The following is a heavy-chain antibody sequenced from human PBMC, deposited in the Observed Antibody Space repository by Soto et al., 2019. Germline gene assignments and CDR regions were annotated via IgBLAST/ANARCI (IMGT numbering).Heavy chain of an antibody. CDR1: GFISRSYW. D-gene: IGHD2-2*01. Sequence: PGGSLKLSCAASGFISRSYWMHWVRQVPGKGLMWVSRINGDGRSTSYADSVKGRFTISRDNAKNTLYLQMNSLRADDTAVYYCARAQYLADDAFDIWGQGAMVTVSS. CDR2: INGDGRST. CDR3: ARAQYLADDAFDI. J-gene: IGHJ3*02. V-gene: IGHV3-74*01.